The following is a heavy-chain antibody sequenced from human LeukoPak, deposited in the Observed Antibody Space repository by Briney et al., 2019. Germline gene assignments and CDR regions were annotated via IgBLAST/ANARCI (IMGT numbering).Heavy chain of an antibody. J-gene: IGHJ4*02. CDR1: GFTFSSYS. CDR3: ARGAVYSGYDKYDY. Sequence: GGSLRLSCAASGFTFSSYSMNWVRRAPGKGLEWVSYISGSSSTIYYAGSVKGRFTISRDNAKNSLYLQMNSLRGEDTAVYYCARGAVYSGYDKYDYWGQGALVTVSS. CDR2: ISGSSSTI. V-gene: IGHV3-48*01. D-gene: IGHD5-12*01.